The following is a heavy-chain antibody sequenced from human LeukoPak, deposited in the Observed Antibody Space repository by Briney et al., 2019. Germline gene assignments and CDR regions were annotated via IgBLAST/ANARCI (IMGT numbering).Heavy chain of an antibody. CDR3: ARGSGIHAWNLQH. J-gene: IGHJ1*01. V-gene: IGHV4-59*01. CDR2: TRYGGTT. D-gene: IGHD1-1*01. CDR1: DDSISDYY. Sequence: PSETLSLTCSVSDDSISDYYWCWIRQPPGRGLEWIGYTRYGGTTSQNPSLKSQVTMSVDTSKNRLSLRLTSVTAADTAVYYCARGSGIHAWNLQHWGQGILVTVSS.